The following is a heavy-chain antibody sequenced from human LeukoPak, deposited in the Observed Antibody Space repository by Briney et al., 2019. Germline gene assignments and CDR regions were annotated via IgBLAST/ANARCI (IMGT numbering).Heavy chain of an antibody. D-gene: IGHD3-22*01. CDR1: GYTFTGYY. Sequence: ASVKVSCEASGYTFTGYYMHWVRQAPGKGLEWMGWINPNSGGKNYAQKFQGRVTMTRDTSISTAYMELSRLRSDDTAVYYCARDVTNYDSSGYYPDYWGQGTLVTVSS. CDR3: ARDVTNYDSSGYYPDY. J-gene: IGHJ4*02. CDR2: INPNSGGK. V-gene: IGHV1-2*02.